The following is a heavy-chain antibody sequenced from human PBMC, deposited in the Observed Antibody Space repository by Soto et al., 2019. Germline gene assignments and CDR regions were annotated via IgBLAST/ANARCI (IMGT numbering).Heavy chain of an antibody. Sequence: EVQLVESGGGLVKPGRSLRLSCVGSGFTFGDYAMTWFRQAPGKGLEWVGFITSKAYGGTAEYAASVKGRFTISRDDSKSIAYLQMNSLKTEDTAVYYCTSVARDGYGPPFDYGGQGTLVTVSS. CDR1: GFTFGDYA. V-gene: IGHV3-49*05. D-gene: IGHD5-12*01. CDR2: ITSKAYGGTA. CDR3: TSVARDGYGPPFDY. J-gene: IGHJ4*02.